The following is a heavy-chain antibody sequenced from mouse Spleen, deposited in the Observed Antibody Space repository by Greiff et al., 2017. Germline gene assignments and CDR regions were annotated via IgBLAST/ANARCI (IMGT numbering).Heavy chain of an antibody. CDR2: ISSGSSTI. J-gene: IGHJ2*01. CDR3: ARNSNPYYFDY. D-gene: IGHD2-5*01. CDR1: GFTFSDYG. V-gene: IGHV5-17*01. Sequence: EVMLVESGGGLVKPGGSLKLSCAASGFTFSDYGMHWVRQAPEKGLEWVAYISSGSSTIYYADTVKGRFTISRDNAKNTLFLQMTSLRSEDTAMYYCARNSNPYYFDYWGQGTTLTVSS.